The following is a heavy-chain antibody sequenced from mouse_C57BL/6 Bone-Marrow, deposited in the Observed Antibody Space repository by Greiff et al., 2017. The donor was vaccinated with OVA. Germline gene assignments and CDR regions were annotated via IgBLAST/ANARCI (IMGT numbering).Heavy chain of an antibody. CDR1: GYTFTGYW. D-gene: IGHD1-1*01. Sequence: QVHVKQSGAELMKPGTSVKLSCKATGYTFTGYWIEWVKQRPGHGLEWIGEILPGSGSTNYHEKVKGKATFTADTSSNTAYMQISSLTTEDSAIDYCAREADHYYGSSDWYFDVWGTGTTVTVSS. CDR2: ILPGSGST. V-gene: IGHV1-9*01. J-gene: IGHJ1*03. CDR3: AREADHYYGSSDWYFDV.